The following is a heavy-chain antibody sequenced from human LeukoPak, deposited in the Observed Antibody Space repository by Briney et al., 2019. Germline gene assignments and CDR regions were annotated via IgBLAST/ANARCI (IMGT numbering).Heavy chain of an antibody. CDR1: GYTFTGYY. CDR3: ARGRDWNYLY. CDR2: INPNSGAT. J-gene: IGHJ4*02. D-gene: IGHD1-7*01. V-gene: IGHV1-2*06. Sequence: ASVKVSCKASGYTFTGYYVHWMRQAPGQGLEWMGRINPNSGATNYAQKFPGRVTMTRDTSISTAYMDLSSLTSDDTAVYYCARGRDWNYLYWGQGTLVTVSS.